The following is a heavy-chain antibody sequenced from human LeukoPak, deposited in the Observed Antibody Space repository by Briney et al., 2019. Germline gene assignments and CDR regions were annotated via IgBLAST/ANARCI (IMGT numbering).Heavy chain of an antibody. Sequence: GGSLRLSCAASGFTFSSYGMHWVRQAPGKGLEWVAVIWYDGSNKYYADSVKGRFTISRDNSKNTLYLQMNSLRAEDTAVYYCARDRGSYGDYVSYYFDYWGQGTLVTVSS. D-gene: IGHD4-17*01. CDR2: IWYDGSNK. J-gene: IGHJ4*02. CDR1: GFTFSSYG. CDR3: ARDRGSYGDYVSYYFDY. V-gene: IGHV3-33*01.